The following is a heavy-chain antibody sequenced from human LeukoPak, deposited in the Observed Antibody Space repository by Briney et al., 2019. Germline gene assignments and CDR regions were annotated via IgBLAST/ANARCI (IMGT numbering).Heavy chain of an antibody. Sequence: GGSLRLSCAASRFTFSSYGMHWVRQAPGKGLEWVAYIQYDGRNEQYADSVKGRFSISRDSSKNILYLQMSSLRAEDTAVYYCAREPTYTNSWYTSCDYWGQGTLVTVSS. J-gene: IGHJ4*02. D-gene: IGHD6-19*01. CDR1: RFTFSSYG. V-gene: IGHV3-30*02. CDR2: IQYDGRNE. CDR3: AREPTYTNSWYTSCDY.